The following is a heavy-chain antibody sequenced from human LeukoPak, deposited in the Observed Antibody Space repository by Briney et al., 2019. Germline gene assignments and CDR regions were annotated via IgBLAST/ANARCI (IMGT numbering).Heavy chain of an antibody. J-gene: IGHJ6*03. CDR2: ISGSGGST. CDR3: AKDWLGNYYYYMDV. V-gene: IGHV3-23*01. CDR1: GFTFDDYA. D-gene: IGHD6-19*01. Sequence: GRSLRLSCAASGFTFDDYAMHWVRQAPGKGLEWVSGISGSGGSTYYADSVKGRFTISRDNSKNTLYLQMNSLRAEDTAVYYCAKDWLGNYYYYMDVWGKGTTVTVSS.